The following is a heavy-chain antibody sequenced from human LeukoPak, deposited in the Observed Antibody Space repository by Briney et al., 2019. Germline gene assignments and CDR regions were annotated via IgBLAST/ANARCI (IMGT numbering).Heavy chain of an antibody. V-gene: IGHV4-30-2*01. J-gene: IGHJ4*02. CDR1: GGSISSGGYS. Sequence: SETLSLTCAVSGGSISSGGYSWSWIRQPPGKGLEWIGYIYHSGSTYYNPSLKSRVTISVDRSKNQFSLKLSSVTAADTAVYYCAREGGPRWLQSHPWLHWGQGTLVTVSS. CDR3: AREGGPRWLQSHPWLH. D-gene: IGHD5-24*01. CDR2: IYHSGST.